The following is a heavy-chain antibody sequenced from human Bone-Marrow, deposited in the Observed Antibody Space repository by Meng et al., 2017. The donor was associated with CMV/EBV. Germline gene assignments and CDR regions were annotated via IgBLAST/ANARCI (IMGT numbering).Heavy chain of an antibody. D-gene: IGHD2-2*03. J-gene: IGHJ4*02. CDR2: ISHDGSNK. CDR3: GRGGTRWIKVYYFDS. Sequence: GESLKISCAASGFIFSNYAMHWVRQAPGKGLEWVAVISHDGSNKYDADSVKGRFTISRDNSKNTLYLQMNSLRAEDTAVYYCGRGGTRWIKVYYFDSWGQRTLVTVSS. V-gene: IGHV3-30-3*01. CDR1: GFIFSNYA.